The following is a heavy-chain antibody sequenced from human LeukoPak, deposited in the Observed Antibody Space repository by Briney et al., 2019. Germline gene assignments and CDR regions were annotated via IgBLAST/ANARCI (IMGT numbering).Heavy chain of an antibody. J-gene: IGHJ5*02. CDR1: GFTFSSYA. CDR2: ISGSGGST. V-gene: IGHV3-23*01. CDR3: AKDGYDILTGYDSWFDP. Sequence: PGGSLRLSCAASGFTFSSYAMSWVRQAPGKGLEWVSAISGSGGSTYYADSVKGRFTISRDNSKNTLYLQMNSLRAEDTAVYYCAKDGYDILTGYDSWFDPWGQGTLVTVSS. D-gene: IGHD3-9*01.